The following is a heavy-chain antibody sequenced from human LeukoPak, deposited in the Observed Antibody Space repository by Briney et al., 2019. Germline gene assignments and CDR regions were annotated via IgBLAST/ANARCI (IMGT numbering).Heavy chain of an antibody. D-gene: IGHD3-3*01. CDR1: GGSISGYY. CDR2: IYTTGST. V-gene: IGHV4-4*09. Sequence: SDTLSLTCSVSGGSISGYYWSWLRQPPGKALEWIGYIYTTGSTDYNPSLKSRVTISVDPYKNQLSLTVTSVTAADTAVYYCGRRGTIFGPESLWGRGTLVNVSS. CDR3: GRRGTIFGPESL. J-gene: IGHJ2*01.